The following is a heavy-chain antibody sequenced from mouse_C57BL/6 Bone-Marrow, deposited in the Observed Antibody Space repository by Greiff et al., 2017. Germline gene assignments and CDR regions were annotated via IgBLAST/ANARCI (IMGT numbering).Heavy chain of an antibody. J-gene: IGHJ2*01. D-gene: IGHD4-1*01. V-gene: IGHV1-55*01. CDR3: ARSGPLGRSFDY. CDR2: IYPTSGRT. CDR1: GYTFTSYW. Sequence: QVQLQQPGAELAKPGASVKMSCKASGYTFTSYWITWVKQRPGQGLEWIGDIYPTSGRTNYNEKFKSKAILTVDTSSTTAYMQLSSLTSEDSAVFYCARSGPLGRSFDYWGQGTTLTVSS.